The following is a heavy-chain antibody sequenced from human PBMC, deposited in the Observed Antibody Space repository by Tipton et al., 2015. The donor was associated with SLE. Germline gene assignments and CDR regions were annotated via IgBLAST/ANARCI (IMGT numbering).Heavy chain of an antibody. J-gene: IGHJ4*02. CDR3: ARAVNWGLFDY. D-gene: IGHD7-27*01. CDR1: GGSISSYY. V-gene: IGHV4-59*01. Sequence: TLSLTCTVSGGSISSYYWSWIRQPPGKGLEWIGYIYYSGSANYNPSLKSRVTISVDTSKNQFSLKLSSVTAADTAMYYCARAVNWGLFDYWGQGTLVTVSS. CDR2: IYYSGSA.